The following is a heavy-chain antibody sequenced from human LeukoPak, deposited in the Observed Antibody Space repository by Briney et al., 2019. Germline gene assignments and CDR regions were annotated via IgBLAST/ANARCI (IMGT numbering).Heavy chain of an antibody. V-gene: IGHV3-48*03. D-gene: IGHD3-22*01. Sequence: GGSLRLSCAASGFTFSSYEMNWVRQAPGKGLEWVSYISSSGSTIYYADSVKGRFTISRDNAKNSLYLQVNSLRAEDTAVYYCARGEAYDSSGLFDYWGQGSLVTVSS. CDR2: ISSSGSTI. CDR3: ARGEAYDSSGLFDY. J-gene: IGHJ4*02. CDR1: GFTFSSYE.